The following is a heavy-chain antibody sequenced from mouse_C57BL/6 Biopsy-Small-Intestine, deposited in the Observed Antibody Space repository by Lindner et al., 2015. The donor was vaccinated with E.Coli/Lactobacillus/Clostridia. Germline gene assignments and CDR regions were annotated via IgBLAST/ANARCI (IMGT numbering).Heavy chain of an antibody. Sequence: VQLQESGAELVKPGASVKISCKVSGYAFSRYWMNWVKQRPGEGLEWIGQIYPGDGDTNYNGKFKGKATLTADISSSTAYMRLSSLTSEDSAVYFCAGGLPWYFDVWGTGTTVTVSS. V-gene: IGHV1-80*01. J-gene: IGHJ1*03. D-gene: IGHD2-4*01. CDR3: AGGLPWYFDV. CDR2: IYPGDGDT. CDR1: GYAFSRYW.